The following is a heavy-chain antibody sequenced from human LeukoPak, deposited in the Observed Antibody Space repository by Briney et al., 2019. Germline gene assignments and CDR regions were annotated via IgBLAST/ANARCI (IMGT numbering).Heavy chain of an antibody. V-gene: IGHV4-34*01. D-gene: IGHD3-10*01. CDR2: INHSGST. J-gene: IGHJ4*02. Sequence: SETLSLTCAVYGGSFSGYYWSWIRQPPGKGLEWIGEINHSGSTNYNPSLKSRVTISVDTSKNQVSLKLTSVTAADTAVYYCAREEYYGSGEGNWGQGNLVTVSS. CDR3: AREEYYGSGEGN. CDR1: GGSFSGYY.